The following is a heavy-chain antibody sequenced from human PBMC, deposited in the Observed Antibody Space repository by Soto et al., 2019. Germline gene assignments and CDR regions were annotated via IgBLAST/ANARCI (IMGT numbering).Heavy chain of an antibody. J-gene: IGHJ6*03. D-gene: IGHD3-16*01. CDR2: INWNGGNT. Sequence: GGSLRLSCAASGFTFDDYGMSWVRQAPGKGLEWVSGINWNGGNTAYADSVKGRFTISRDNAKNSLYLQMNSLRAEDTALYHCARNGGYYYYYMDVWGKGTTVTVSS. CDR1: GFTFDDYG. CDR3: ARNGGYYYYYMDV. V-gene: IGHV3-20*01.